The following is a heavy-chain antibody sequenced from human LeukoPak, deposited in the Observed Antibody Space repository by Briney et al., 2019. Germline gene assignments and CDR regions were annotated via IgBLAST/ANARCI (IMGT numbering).Heavy chain of an antibody. CDR2: IYSDNST. D-gene: IGHD6-19*01. CDR1: GFTVSSNY. Sequence: SGGSLRLSCAASGFTVSSNYMSWVRQAPGKGLEWVSVIYSDNSTYYADSVKGRFTISRDNSKNTLYLQMNSLRAEDTAVYYCAILDRSGWYCIDNWSQGTLVTVSS. J-gene: IGHJ4*02. V-gene: IGHV3-53*01. CDR3: AILDRSGWYCIDN.